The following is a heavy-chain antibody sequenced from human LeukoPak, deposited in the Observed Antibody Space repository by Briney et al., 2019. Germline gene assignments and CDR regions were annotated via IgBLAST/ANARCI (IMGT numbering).Heavy chain of an antibody. CDR3: AREYLGGYLIY. D-gene: IGHD3-16*02. Sequence: SQTLSLTCAISGESVSSYNAAWTWIRQSPSRGLEWLGRTYYRSKWFNDYAVSVKSRITINPDTSKNQFFLQLNSVTPEDTAVYYCAREYLGGYLIYWGQGTLVTVSS. CDR1: GESVSSYNAA. V-gene: IGHV6-1*01. CDR2: TYYRSKWFN. J-gene: IGHJ4*02.